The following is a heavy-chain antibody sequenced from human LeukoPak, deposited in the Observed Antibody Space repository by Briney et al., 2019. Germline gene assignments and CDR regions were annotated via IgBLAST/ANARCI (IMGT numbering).Heavy chain of an antibody. CDR3: ALGRWLQPFDF. CDR2: ISSSSSTI. CDR1: RFTFSSSS. D-gene: IGHD5-24*01. Sequence: GGSLRLSCAASRFTFSSSSMNWVRQAPGKGLEWVSYISSSSSTIYYADSVKGRFTISRDNAKNSLFLQMNSLRAEDTAVYYCALGRWLQPFDFWGQGTLVTVSS. V-gene: IGHV3-48*04. J-gene: IGHJ4*02.